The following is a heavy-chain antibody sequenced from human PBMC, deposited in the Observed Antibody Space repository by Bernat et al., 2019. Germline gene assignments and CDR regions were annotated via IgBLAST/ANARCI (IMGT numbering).Heavy chain of an antibody. Sequence: EVQLVESGGGLVQPGRSLRLSCTASGSTFGDYAMSWFRQAPGKGLEWGGFIRSKAYGGTTEYAASVKGRFTISRDDSKSIAYLQMNSLKTEDTAVYYCTREGCSGGSCYFYFDYWGQGTLVTVSS. CDR1: GSTFGDYA. CDR2: IRSKAYGGTT. V-gene: IGHV3-49*03. CDR3: TREGCSGGSCYFYFDY. D-gene: IGHD2-15*01. J-gene: IGHJ4*02.